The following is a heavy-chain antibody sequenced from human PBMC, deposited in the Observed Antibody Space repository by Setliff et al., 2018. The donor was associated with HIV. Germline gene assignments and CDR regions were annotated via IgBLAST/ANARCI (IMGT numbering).Heavy chain of an antibody. D-gene: IGHD3-10*01. J-gene: IGHJ4*02. CDR3: ARVRLYNNALDY. CDR2: ISTSSSYI. Sequence: GGSLRLSCAASGFRFNDYGMHWVRQAPGKGLEWVSSISTSSSYIYYADSVKGRFTISRDNAKNSLYLQMNSLRAEDTAVYYCARVRLYNNALDYWGQGTLVTVSS. V-gene: IGHV3-21*01. CDR1: GFRFNDYG.